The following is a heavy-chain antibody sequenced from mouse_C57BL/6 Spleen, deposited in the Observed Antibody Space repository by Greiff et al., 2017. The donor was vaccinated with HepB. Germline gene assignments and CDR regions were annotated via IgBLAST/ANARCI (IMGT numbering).Heavy chain of an antibody. D-gene: IGHD1-1*01. CDR3: ARGITTVVATGDY. J-gene: IGHJ3*01. CDR1: GFTFSSYA. V-gene: IGHV5-4*03. Sequence: EVKLMESGGGLVKPGGSLKLSCAASGFTFSSYAMSWVRQTPEKRLEWVATISDGGSYTYYPDNVKGRFTISRDNAKNNLYLQMSHLKSEDTAMYYCARGITTVVATGDYWGQGTLVTVSA. CDR2: ISDGGSYT.